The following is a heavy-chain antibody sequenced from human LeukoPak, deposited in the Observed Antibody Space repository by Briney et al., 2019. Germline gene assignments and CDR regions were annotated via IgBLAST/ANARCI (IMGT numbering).Heavy chain of an antibody. CDR2: ISGSGGTT. CDR3: AKDQAGAILYFDY. V-gene: IGHV3-23*01. D-gene: IGHD1-26*01. Sequence: GGSLRLSCAASGFAFINYGMSWVRQAPGKGLEWVSAISGSGGTTYYADSVKGRFTISRDNSKNTLYLQMSSLRAEDTALYYCAKDQAGAILYFDYWGQGTRVSASS. J-gene: IGHJ4*02. CDR1: GFAFINYG.